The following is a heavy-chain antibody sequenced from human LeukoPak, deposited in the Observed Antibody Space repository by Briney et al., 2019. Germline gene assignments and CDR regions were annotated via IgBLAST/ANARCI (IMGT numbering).Heavy chain of an antibody. Sequence: PSETLSLTCTVSGDSIRNYYWSWIRQPAGKGLEWIGRIYSSGITNYSPSIKSRVTMSVDVSKNQFSLKVTSVTAADTAVYYCARNALLSDSDYGMDVWGQGTTVTVSS. CDR3: ARNALLSDSDYGMDV. CDR2: IYSSGIT. D-gene: IGHD3-9*01. V-gene: IGHV4-4*07. CDR1: GDSIRNYY. J-gene: IGHJ6*02.